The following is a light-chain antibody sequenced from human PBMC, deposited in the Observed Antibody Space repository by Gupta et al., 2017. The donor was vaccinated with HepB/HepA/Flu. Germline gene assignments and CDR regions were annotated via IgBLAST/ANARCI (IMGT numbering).Light chain of an antibody. J-gene: IGKJ1*01. CDR2: HAS. Sequence: IKMSPFSSSLSAPVGDRVTITCRASQTISTYLNWYQQNPGKAPRLLIYHASNLQSGVPSRFSGSGSGTEFTLSISSLQREDLATYYCLQAYAIPTFGQGTKVEI. CDR3: LQAYAIPT. V-gene: IGKV1-39*01. CDR1: QTISTY.